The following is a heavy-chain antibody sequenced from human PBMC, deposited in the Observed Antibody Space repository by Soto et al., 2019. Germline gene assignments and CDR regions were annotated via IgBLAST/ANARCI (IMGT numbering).Heavy chain of an antibody. J-gene: IGHJ4*02. CDR3: ARGYGGNSFDY. CDR1: GGSISSGGYY. D-gene: IGHD4-17*01. V-gene: IGHV4-31*03. CDR2: INYSGRT. Sequence: QVQLQESGPGLVKPSQTLSLTCTVSGGSISSGGYYWSWIRQHPVKGLEWIGYINYSGRTYYNPSLTSRVTISVDTSKNQFSLKLSSVTAADTAVYYCARGYGGNSFDYWGQGTLVTVSS.